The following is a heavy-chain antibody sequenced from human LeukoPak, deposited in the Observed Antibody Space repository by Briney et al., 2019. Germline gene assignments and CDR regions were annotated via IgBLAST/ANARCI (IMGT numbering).Heavy chain of an antibody. CDR2: MSYDGSNK. CDR3: AKSYSSGWYYFGY. V-gene: IGHV3-30*18. CDR1: GFTFSSYG. D-gene: IGHD6-19*01. J-gene: IGHJ4*02. Sequence: GGSLRLSCAASGFTFSSYGMHWVRQAPGKGLEWVAFMSYDGSNKYYADSVKGRFTISRDHSKNTLYLQMNSLRAEDTAVYYCAKSYSSGWYYFGYWGQGTLVTVSS.